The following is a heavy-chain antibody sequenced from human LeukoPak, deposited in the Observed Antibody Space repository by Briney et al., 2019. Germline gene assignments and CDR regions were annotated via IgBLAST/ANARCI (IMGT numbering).Heavy chain of an antibody. V-gene: IGHV4-39*01. Sequence: PSETLSLTCTVSGGSISSSSYYWGWIRQPPGKGLEWIGSIYYSGSTYYNPSLKGRVTISVDTSKNQFSLKLSSVTAADTAVYYCAYGDYLFEYWGQGTLVTVSS. D-gene: IGHD4-17*01. CDR2: IYYSGST. J-gene: IGHJ4*02. CDR3: AYGDYLFEY. CDR1: GGSISSSSYY.